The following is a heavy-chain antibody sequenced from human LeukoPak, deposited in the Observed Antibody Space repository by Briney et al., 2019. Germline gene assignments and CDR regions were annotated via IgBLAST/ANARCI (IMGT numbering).Heavy chain of an antibody. CDR3: ARQGGYSSPFAV. Sequence: SETLSLTCTVSGYSISSGYYWGWIRQPPGKGLEWIGSIYHSGSTYYNPSLKSRVTISVDTSKNQFSLKLSSVTAADTAVYYCARQGGYSSPFAVWGKGTTVTVSS. V-gene: IGHV4-38-2*02. J-gene: IGHJ6*04. D-gene: IGHD6-13*01. CDR2: IYHSGST. CDR1: GYSISSGYY.